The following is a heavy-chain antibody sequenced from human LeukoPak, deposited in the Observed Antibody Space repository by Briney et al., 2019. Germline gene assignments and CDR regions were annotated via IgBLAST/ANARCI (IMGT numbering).Heavy chain of an antibody. CDR2: ISGSGGST. Sequence: GGSLRLSCAASGFTFSSYAMSWVRQAPGKGLEWVSAISGSGGSTYYADSVKGRFTISRDNAKNSLYLQMNSLRAEDTAVYYCARGGSGWRPRNWFDPWGQGTLVTVSS. CDR1: GFTFSSYA. D-gene: IGHD6-19*01. CDR3: ARGGSGWRPRNWFDP. J-gene: IGHJ5*02. V-gene: IGHV3-23*01.